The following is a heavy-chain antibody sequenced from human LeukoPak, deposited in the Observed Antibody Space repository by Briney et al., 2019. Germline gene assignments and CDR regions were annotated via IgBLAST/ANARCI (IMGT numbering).Heavy chain of an antibody. CDR2: INPNSGGT. D-gene: IGHD3-10*01. J-gene: IGHJ4*02. CDR3: ARDYYGGHNLYNFDF. V-gene: IGHV1-2*02. Sequence: ASVKVPCKASGYTFTGYYMHWVRQAPGQGLEWMGWINPNSGGTNYAQKFQGRVTMTRDTSTNTVYTELSSLRSDDTAVYYCARDYYGGHNLYNFDFWGQGTRVIVSS. CDR1: GYTFTGYY.